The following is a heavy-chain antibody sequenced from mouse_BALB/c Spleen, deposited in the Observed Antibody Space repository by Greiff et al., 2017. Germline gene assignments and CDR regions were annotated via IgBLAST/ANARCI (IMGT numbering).Heavy chain of an antibody. CDR2: ISSGGSYT. V-gene: IGHV5-6-4*01. J-gene: IGHJ4*01. D-gene: IGHD2-3*01. Sequence: EVHLVESGGGLVKPGGSLKLSCAASGFTFSSYTMSWVRQTPEKRLEWVATISSGGSYTYYPDSVKGRFTISRDNAKNTLYLQMSSLKSEDTAMYYCTRDRGDDGYYVRAMDYWGQGTSVTVSS. CDR1: GFTFSSYT. CDR3: TRDRGDDGYYVRAMDY.